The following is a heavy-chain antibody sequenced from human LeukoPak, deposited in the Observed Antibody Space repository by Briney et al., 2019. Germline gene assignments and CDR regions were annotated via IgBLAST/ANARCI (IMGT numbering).Heavy chain of an antibody. J-gene: IGHJ4*02. CDR2: IWYDGSNK. Sequence: GGSLRLSCAASGFTFSGYGMHWVRQAPGKGLEWVAVIWYDGSNKYYADSVKGRFTISRDNSKNTLYLQMNSLRAEDTAVYYCARDRVAVAGTPENWGQGTLVTVSS. CDR3: ARDRVAVAGTPEN. D-gene: IGHD6-19*01. CDR1: GFTFSGYG. V-gene: IGHV3-33*01.